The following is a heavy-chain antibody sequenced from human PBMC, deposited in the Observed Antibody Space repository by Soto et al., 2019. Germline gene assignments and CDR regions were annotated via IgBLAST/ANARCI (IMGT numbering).Heavy chain of an antibody. Sequence: QVQLVQSGAEVKKPGASVKVSCKASGYPFTNYYMHWVRQAPGQGLEWMGRINPAGGTTSYAQKCEGRVTMTIDTCTSKVYLELSSLRAEDTAVYYWGRDADYFGSGTLAHDYYGMDGWGQGTTVTVFS. CDR2: INPAGGTT. D-gene: IGHD3-10*01. V-gene: IGHV1-46*01. CDR3: GRDADYFGSGTLAHDYYGMDG. J-gene: IGHJ6*02. CDR1: GYPFTNYY.